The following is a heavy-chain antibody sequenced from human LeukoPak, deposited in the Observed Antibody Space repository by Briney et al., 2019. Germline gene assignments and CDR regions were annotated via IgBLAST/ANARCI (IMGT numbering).Heavy chain of an antibody. CDR1: GYSNSSDYY. D-gene: IGHD3-10*01. V-gene: IGHV4-38-2*02. J-gene: IGHJ5*02. Sequence: SETLSLTCSVSGYSNSSDYYWGWIRQPPGKGLEWIGNIYHRGNTYYSPSLKSRITISVDTSKNQFSLKLSSVTAADTAVYYCARVSAGEGTYYPNWFDPWGQGTLVTVSS. CDR2: IYHRGNT. CDR3: ARVSAGEGTYYPNWFDP.